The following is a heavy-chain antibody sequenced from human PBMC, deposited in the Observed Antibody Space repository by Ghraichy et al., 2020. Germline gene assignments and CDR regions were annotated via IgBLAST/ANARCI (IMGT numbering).Heavy chain of an antibody. CDR2: ISGSGGST. CDR3: AKDLGGSYYHRWFDP. D-gene: IGHD1-26*01. Sequence: GGSLRLSCAASGFTFSSYAMSWVRQAPGKGLEWVSAISGSGGSTYYADSVKGRFTISRDNSKNTLYLQMNSLRAEDTAVYYCAKDLGGSYYHRWFDPWGQGTLVTVSS. CDR1: GFTFSSYA. V-gene: IGHV3-23*01. J-gene: IGHJ5*02.